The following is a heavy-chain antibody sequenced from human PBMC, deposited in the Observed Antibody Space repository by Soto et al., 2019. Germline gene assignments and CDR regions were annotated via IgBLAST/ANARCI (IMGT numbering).Heavy chain of an antibody. Sequence: QVQLQESGPGLVEPSETLSLTCTVSGDSMSSYYWSWIRQSAEKGLEWIGRISATGTTTYIPSLKSRITLSVDTSKNQFSLNLKFVTAADTAVYFCARDLSGAADFWGQGTVVTVS. D-gene: IGHD7-27*01. CDR2: ISATGTT. V-gene: IGHV4-4*07. CDR3: ARDLSGAADF. J-gene: IGHJ3*01. CDR1: GDSMSSYY.